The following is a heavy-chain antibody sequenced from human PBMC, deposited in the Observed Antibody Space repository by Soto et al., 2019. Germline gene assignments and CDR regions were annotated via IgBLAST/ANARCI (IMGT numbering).Heavy chain of an antibody. J-gene: IGHJ5*02. CDR1: GFTFSDYY. D-gene: IGHD6-13*01. Sequence: GSLRLSCAASGFTFSDYYMSWIRQAPGKGLEWVSYISSSGSTIYYADSVKGRFTISRDNAKNSLYLQMNSLRAEDTAVYYCARDPVAAAGTPRYNWFDPWGQGTLVTVSS. CDR3: ARDPVAAAGTPRYNWFDP. CDR2: ISSSGSTI. V-gene: IGHV3-11*01.